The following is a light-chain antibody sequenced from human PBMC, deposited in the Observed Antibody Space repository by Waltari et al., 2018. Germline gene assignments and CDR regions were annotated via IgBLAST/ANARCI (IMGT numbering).Light chain of an antibody. J-gene: IGKJ1*01. Sequence: DIQMTQSPSTLSASVGDRVTLTRRASQSLSNWLAWYQQKPGKAPKVLIYKASTLESGVPSRFSGSGSGTEFTLTISSLQPDDFATYYCQQYRNLWTFGQGTKVEIK. CDR3: QQYRNLWT. CDR2: KAS. CDR1: QSLSNW. V-gene: IGKV1-5*03.